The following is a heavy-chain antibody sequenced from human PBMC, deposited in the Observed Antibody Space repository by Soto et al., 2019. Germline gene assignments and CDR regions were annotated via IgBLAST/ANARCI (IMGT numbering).Heavy chain of an antibody. J-gene: IGHJ4*02. V-gene: IGHV1-18*04. D-gene: IGHD4-17*01. CDR1: GYIFSDYG. Sequence: QVYVVQSGAEVRRPGESVKVSCKTSGYIFSDYGINWVRQAPGQGLEWMGWISGYSGEANLAQKFQGRVTMSRDTATRTAYMELRSLRPDDTAVYYCAKRTSGTTWGESDYWGQGTLVTVSS. CDR2: ISGYSGEA. CDR3: AKRTSGTTWGESDY.